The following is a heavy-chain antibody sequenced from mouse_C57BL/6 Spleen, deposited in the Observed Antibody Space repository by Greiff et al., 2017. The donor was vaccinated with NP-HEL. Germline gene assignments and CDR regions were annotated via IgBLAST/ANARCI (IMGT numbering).Heavy chain of an antibody. CDR3: ARRGSSFYAMDY. CDR1: GFTFSDYG. Sequence: EVQGVESGGGLVQPGGSLKLSCAASGFTFSDYGMAWVRQAPRKGPEGVAFISNLAYSIYYAETVTGRFTISSENAKNTLYLEMGSLSSEDTAMYYCARRGSSFYAMDYWGQGTSVTVSS. V-gene: IGHV5-15*01. J-gene: IGHJ4*01. D-gene: IGHD1-1*01. CDR2: ISNLAYSI.